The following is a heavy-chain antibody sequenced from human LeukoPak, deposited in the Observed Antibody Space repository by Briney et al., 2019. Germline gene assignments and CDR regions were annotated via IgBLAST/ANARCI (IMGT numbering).Heavy chain of an antibody. CDR2: ISFDERNK. CDR3: ARDLGAKPSYYYAMDV. D-gene: IGHD4/OR15-4a*01. J-gene: IGHJ6*02. Sequence: GGSLRLSCAASDFTFSSFALYWVRQAPGKGLEWVAVISFDERNKYYADSVKGRSTISRDNSGNTLYLQLNSLKVEDTAIYYCARDLGAKPSYYYAMDVWGQGTTVTVSS. V-gene: IGHV3-30*04. CDR1: DFTFSSFA.